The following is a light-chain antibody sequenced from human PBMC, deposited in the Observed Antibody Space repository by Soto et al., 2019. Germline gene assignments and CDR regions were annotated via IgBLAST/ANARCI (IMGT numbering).Light chain of an antibody. CDR1: QSVSDSY. CDR3: QQYGSSVYT. Sequence: PGERATLSCRACQSVSDSYLAWYQQKPGQAPRLLIYGVSSRATGIPDRFSGSGSGTDFTLTISRLEPEDFAVYYCQQYGSSVYTFGQGTKLEIK. CDR2: GVS. J-gene: IGKJ2*01. V-gene: IGKV3-20*01.